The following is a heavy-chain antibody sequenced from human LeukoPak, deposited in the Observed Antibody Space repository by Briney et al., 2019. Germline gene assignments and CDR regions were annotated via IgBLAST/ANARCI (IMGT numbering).Heavy chain of an antibody. CDR2: IKSKTDGGTT. D-gene: IGHD5-18*01. Sequence: GGSLRLSCAASGFTFSNAWMSWVRQAPGKGLEWVGRIKSKTDGGTTDYAAPVKGRFTISRDDSKNTLYLQMNSLKTEDTAVYYCTTDSLIDTGPFDYWGQGTLVTVSS. CDR1: GFTFSNAW. J-gene: IGHJ4*02. V-gene: IGHV3-15*01. CDR3: TTDSLIDTGPFDY.